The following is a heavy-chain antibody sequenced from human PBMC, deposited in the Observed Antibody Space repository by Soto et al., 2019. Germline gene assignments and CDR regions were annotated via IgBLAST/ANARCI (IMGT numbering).Heavy chain of an antibody. V-gene: IGHV3-30*03. CDR3: ARVDPPAKS. Sequence: GGSLRLSCAASGFTFSSSGMHWVRQAPGKGLEWVAVTSFDGSSGDYADSVKGRFTISRDNAKNSLYLQMNSLRAEDTAVYYCARVDPPAKSWGQGTLVTVSS. CDR1: GFTFSSSG. D-gene: IGHD2-2*01. CDR2: TSFDGSSG. J-gene: IGHJ5*02.